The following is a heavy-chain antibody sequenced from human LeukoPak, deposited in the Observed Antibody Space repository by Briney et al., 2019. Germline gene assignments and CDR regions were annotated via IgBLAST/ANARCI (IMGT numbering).Heavy chain of an antibody. V-gene: IGHV3-48*03. Sequence: PGGSLRLSCAASGFTFSNYEMHWVRQAPGKGLEWVSYISSSGSDIYYADSVKGRFTISRDNAKNSLYLHMNSLRAEDTAVYARDLGQYYDTSDNWFDPWGQGTLVTVSS. CDR1: GFTFSNYE. CDR2: ISSSGSDI. D-gene: IGHD3-22*01. J-gene: IGHJ5*02. CDR3: DLGQYYDTSDNWFDP.